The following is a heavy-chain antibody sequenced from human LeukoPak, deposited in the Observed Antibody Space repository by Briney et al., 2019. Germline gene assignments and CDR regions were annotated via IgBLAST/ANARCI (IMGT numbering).Heavy chain of an antibody. CDR2: IWYDGSNK. D-gene: IGHD6-13*01. Sequence: PGGSLRLSCAASGFTFSSYGMNWVRQAPGKGLEWVAVIWYDGSNKYSADSVKGRFTISRDNSKNTLYLQMNSLRAEDTAVYYCARDRYSSMWSVFEYWGQGALVTVSS. J-gene: IGHJ4*02. CDR3: ARDRYSSMWSVFEY. CDR1: GFTFSSYG. V-gene: IGHV3-33*01.